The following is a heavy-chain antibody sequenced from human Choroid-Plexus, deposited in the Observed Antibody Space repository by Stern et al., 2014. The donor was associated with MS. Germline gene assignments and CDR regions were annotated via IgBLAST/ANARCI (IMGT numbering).Heavy chain of an antibody. CDR3: ARDQRGITIFGVVTDYYYLGMDV. CDR1: GYIFTGYY. D-gene: IGHD3-3*01. J-gene: IGHJ6*02. V-gene: IGHV1-2*06. CDR2: IYPQTRGA. Sequence: QVQLVQSGAEVKKPGASVKVSCKTSGYIFTGYYIHWVRHAPGQGLEWMSRIYPQTRGAQYAQKFQGRVTMSRDTSISTAYVELSSLTSDDTAVYYCARDQRGITIFGVVTDYYYLGMDVWGQGTTVTVSS.